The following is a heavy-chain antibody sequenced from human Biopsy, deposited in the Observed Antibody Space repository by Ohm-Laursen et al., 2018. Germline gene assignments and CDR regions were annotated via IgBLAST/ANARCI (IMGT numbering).Heavy chain of an antibody. CDR1: GYTLNELS. CDR2: FAPENGKT. CDR3: AADINVWNVNY. Sequence: SVTVSCQVSGYTLNELSMHWVRQVPGNGLEWLGGFAPENGKTVYAQNFQARVSLTEDASTDTAYMELRSLRSEDTAVYYCAADINVWNVNYWGQGTQVTVSS. D-gene: IGHD1-1*01. J-gene: IGHJ4*02. V-gene: IGHV1-24*01.